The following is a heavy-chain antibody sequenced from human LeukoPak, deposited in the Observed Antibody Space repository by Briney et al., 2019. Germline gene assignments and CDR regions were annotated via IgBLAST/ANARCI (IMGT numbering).Heavy chain of an antibody. CDR1: GYIFTSYW. Sequence: GESLQISCKGSGYIFTSYWIGWVRQMPGKGLEWMGIIYPGDSDTRYSPSFQGQVTISADKSISTAYLQWSSLKASDTAMYYCARQEYYDSSAEGLFDYWGQGTLVTVSS. V-gene: IGHV5-51*01. CDR3: ARQEYYDSSAEGLFDY. D-gene: IGHD3-22*01. J-gene: IGHJ4*02. CDR2: IYPGDSDT.